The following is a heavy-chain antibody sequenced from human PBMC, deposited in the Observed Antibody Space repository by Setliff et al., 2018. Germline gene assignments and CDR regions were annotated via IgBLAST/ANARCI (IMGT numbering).Heavy chain of an antibody. CDR1: KFAFDNTW. D-gene: IGHD6-6*01. CDR2: IRSRNDGETT. CDR3: ARWTARAVDY. J-gene: IGHJ4*02. V-gene: IGHV3-15*01. Sequence: PGGSLRLSCAASKFAFDNTWMNWVRQAPGKGLGWLGRIRSRNDGETTDYAAPVKGRFTFSRDDSKNTLYLQMSSLRAEDTAVYYCARWTARAVDYWGQGTLVTVSS.